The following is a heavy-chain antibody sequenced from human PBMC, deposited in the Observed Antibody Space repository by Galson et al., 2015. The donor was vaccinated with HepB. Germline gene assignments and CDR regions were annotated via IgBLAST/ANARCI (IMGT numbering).Heavy chain of an antibody. CDR2: IYHSGST. CDR3: ARQRWYRRGRWFDP. CDR1: GGSFSSSNW. V-gene: IGHV4-4*02. D-gene: IGHD4-23*01. J-gene: IGHJ5*02. Sequence: LSLTCAVYGGSFSSSNWWSWVRQPPGKGLEWIGEIYHSGSTNYNPSLKSRVTISVDKSKNQFSLKLSSVTAADTAVYYCARQRWYRRGRWFDPWGQGTLVTVSS.